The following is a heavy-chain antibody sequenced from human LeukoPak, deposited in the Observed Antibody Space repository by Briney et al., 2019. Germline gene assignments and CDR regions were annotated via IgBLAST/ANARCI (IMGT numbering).Heavy chain of an antibody. J-gene: IGHJ2*01. D-gene: IGHD2-2*01. CDR3: VRLAPAVVPAVTYHYPDL. CDR1: GGSIIGDY. V-gene: IGHV4-59*08. CDR2: IHYSGTT. Sequence: SETLSLTCTVSGGSIIGDYWSWFRQPPGKGLEVIAYIHYSGTTNYNPTLQSPGTISLDTSKDQFSLTLSSVTVAVPAPYYCVRLAPAVVPAVTYHYPDLWGRGTLVTVSS.